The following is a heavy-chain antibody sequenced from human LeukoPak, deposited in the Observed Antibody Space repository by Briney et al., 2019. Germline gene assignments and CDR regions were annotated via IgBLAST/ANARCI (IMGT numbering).Heavy chain of an antibody. CDR1: GFSLSTSGVG. D-gene: IGHD5-12*01. Sequence: SGPTLVNPTQTLTLTCTFSGFSLSTSGVGVGWIHQPPGKALEWLALIYWDDDKRYSPSQKSRLTITKDTSKNQVVLTMTNMDPVDTATYYCASSGATYHYLDYWGQGTLVTVSS. CDR2: IYWDDDK. J-gene: IGHJ4*02. CDR3: ASSGATYHYLDY. V-gene: IGHV2-5*02.